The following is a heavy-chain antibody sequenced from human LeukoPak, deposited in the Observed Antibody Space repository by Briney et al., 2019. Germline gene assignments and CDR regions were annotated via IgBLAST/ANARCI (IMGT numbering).Heavy chain of an antibody. D-gene: IGHD3-10*01. V-gene: IGHV3-23*01. Sequence: GGSLRLSCAASGFTFSHYAMSWVRQAPGTGLEWVSTISGSGGTTSYADSVKGRFTISRDNSKNTLYLQVNSLRADDTAVYYCAKAVVSGSGSFDYWGQGTLVTVSS. J-gene: IGHJ4*02. CDR2: ISGSGGTT. CDR3: AKAVVSGSGSFDY. CDR1: GFTFSHYA.